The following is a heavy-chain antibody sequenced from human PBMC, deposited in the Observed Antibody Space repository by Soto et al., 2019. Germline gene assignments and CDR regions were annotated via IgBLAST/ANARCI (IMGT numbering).Heavy chain of an antibody. CDR1: KFIVIGYR. V-gene: IGHV3-30*03. CDR3: ATGSRQNVDTAMVTPFDY. Sequence: LCFVAGKFIVIGYRIHIIHQAPGKGLEWVAVISYDGSNKYYADSVKGRFTISRDNSKNTLYLQMNSLRAEDTAVYYCATGSRQNVDTAMVTPFDYWGQGTLVTVSS. J-gene: IGHJ4*02. CDR2: ISYDGSNK. D-gene: IGHD5-18*01.